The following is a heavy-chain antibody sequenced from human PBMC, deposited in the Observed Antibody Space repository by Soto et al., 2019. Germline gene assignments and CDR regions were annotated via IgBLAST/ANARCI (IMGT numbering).Heavy chain of an antibody. J-gene: IGHJ4*02. Sequence: QVQLVESGGGVVQPGRSLRLSCAASGFTFNTYTMHWVRQAPGKGLEWVAVISYNGSKKDNADSVKGRFTISRANSKNTLYLQMNSLRAEDTAVYYCARSYSNSWHTFDYWGQGTLVTVSS. V-gene: IGHV3-30-3*01. D-gene: IGHD6-13*01. CDR3: ARSYSNSWHTFDY. CDR1: GFTFNTYT. CDR2: ISYNGSKK.